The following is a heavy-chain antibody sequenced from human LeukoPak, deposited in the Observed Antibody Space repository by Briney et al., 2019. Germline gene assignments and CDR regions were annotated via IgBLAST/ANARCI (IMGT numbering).Heavy chain of an antibody. J-gene: IGHJ4*02. CDR1: GYSFTSYG. CDR2: ISAYNGNT. V-gene: IGHV1-18*01. CDR3: ARKPYSSSWYSESPTPFDY. D-gene: IGHD6-13*01. Sequence: PGESLKISCKGSGYSFTSYGISWVRQAPGQGLEWMGWISAYNGNTNYAQKLQGRVTMTTDTSTSTAYMELRSLRSDDTAVYYCARKPYSSSWYSESPTPFDYWGQGTLVTVSS.